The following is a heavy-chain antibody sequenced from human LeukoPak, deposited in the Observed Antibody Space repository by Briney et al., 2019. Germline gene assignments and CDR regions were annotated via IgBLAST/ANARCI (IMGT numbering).Heavy chain of an antibody. J-gene: IGHJ4*02. Sequence: ASVKVSCKASGYTFTGYYMHRVRQAPGQGLEWMGWINPNSGGTNYAQKFQGRVTMTRDTSISTAYMELSRLRSDDTAVYYCARAYDFWSGYPSNFDYWGQGTLVTVSS. D-gene: IGHD3-3*01. CDR2: INPNSGGT. CDR3: ARAYDFWSGYPSNFDY. V-gene: IGHV1-2*02. CDR1: GYTFTGYY.